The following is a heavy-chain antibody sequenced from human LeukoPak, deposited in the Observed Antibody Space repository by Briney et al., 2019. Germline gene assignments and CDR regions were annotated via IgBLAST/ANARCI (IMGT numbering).Heavy chain of an antibody. J-gene: IGHJ4*02. D-gene: IGHD2/OR15-2a*01. Sequence: GESLKISCKASGYSFTTYWIAWGRQMPGKGLEWMGIIYPGDSDTRYSPSFQGQVTMSVDKSISTGYLKGSRLKASDTAMYYCARLLSAVIYFDYWGQGTLVTVSS. CDR2: IYPGDSDT. V-gene: IGHV5-51*01. CDR1: GYSFTTYW. CDR3: ARLLSAVIYFDY.